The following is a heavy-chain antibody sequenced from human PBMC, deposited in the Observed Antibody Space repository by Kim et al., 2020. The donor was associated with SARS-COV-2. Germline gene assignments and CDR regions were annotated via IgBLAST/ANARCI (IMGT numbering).Heavy chain of an antibody. Sequence: SETLSLTCTVSGGSISSGGYYWSWIRQHPGKGLEWIGYIYYSGSTYYNPSLKSRVTISVDTSKNQFSLKLSSVTAADTAVYYCARAPITMIVVVYAFDIWGKGKIVTVSS. CDR3: ARAPITMIVVVYAFDI. CDR1: GGSISSGGYY. V-gene: IGHV4-31*03. CDR2: IYYSGST. D-gene: IGHD3-22*01. J-gene: IGHJ3*02.